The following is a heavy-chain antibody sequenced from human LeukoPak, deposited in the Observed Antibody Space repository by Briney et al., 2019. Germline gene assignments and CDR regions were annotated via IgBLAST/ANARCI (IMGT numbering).Heavy chain of an antibody. Sequence: GESLKISCKGSGYSFTSYWIGWVRQMPGKGLEWMGIIYPGDSDTRYSPSFQGQVTISADKSISTAYLQWSSLKASDTAMYYCARFGGYCSGGSCYSGWFDPWGQGTLVTVSS. CDR1: GYSFTSYW. J-gene: IGHJ5*02. V-gene: IGHV5-51*01. CDR2: IYPGDSDT. CDR3: ARFGGYCSGGSCYSGWFDP. D-gene: IGHD2-15*01.